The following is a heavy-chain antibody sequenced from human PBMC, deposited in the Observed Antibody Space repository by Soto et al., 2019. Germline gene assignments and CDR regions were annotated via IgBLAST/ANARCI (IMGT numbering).Heavy chain of an antibody. CDR1: GFSLSTSGVG. CDR3: AYFSTTVTTGYFDY. J-gene: IGHJ4*02. CDR2: IYWNDDK. D-gene: IGHD4-17*01. Sequence: QITLKESGPTLVKPTQTLTLTCSFSGFSLSTSGVGVVWIRQPPGKALEWLALIYWNDDKRYSPSLRSRVTITTDTSINQVGLTLTNMDPVDTATYFCAYFSTTVTTGYFDYWSQGTLVTVSS. V-gene: IGHV2-5*01.